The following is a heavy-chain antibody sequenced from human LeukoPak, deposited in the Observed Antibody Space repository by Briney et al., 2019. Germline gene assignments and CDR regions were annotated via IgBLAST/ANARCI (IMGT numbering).Heavy chain of an antibody. CDR3: ATDTAMVTNPLDY. V-gene: IGHV3-21*01. CDR1: GFTFSSYS. D-gene: IGHD5-18*01. Sequence: GSLRLSCAASGFTFSSYSMNWVRQAPGKGLEWVSSISSSSSYIYYADSVKGRFTISRDNAKNSLYLQMNSLRAEDTAVYYCATDTAMVTNPLDYWGQGTLVTVSS. CDR2: ISSSSSYI. J-gene: IGHJ4*02.